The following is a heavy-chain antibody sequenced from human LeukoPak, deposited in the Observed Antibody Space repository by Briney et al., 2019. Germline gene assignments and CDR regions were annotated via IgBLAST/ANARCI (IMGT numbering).Heavy chain of an antibody. CDR1: GFTFSSYA. Sequence: PGWSLRLSCAASGFTFSSYAMSWVRQAPGKGLEWVSAVRGSGGSTYYADSVKGRFTISRDNSKNTLYLQMNSLRAEDTAVYYCAKGGGITGTTGAFDIWGQGTMVTVSS. J-gene: IGHJ3*02. D-gene: IGHD1-7*01. V-gene: IGHV3-23*01. CDR2: VRGSGGST. CDR3: AKGGGITGTTGAFDI.